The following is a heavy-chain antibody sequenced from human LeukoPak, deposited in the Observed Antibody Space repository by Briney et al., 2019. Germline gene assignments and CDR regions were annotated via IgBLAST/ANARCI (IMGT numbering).Heavy chain of an antibody. CDR3: ARDLPTFGGVIGISQGFDY. D-gene: IGHD3-16*02. J-gene: IGHJ4*02. Sequence: SVKVSCKASGGTFSSYAISWVRQAPGQGLEWMGRIIPIFGTANYAQKFQGRVTITTDESTSTAYMELSSLRSEDTAVYYCARDLPTFGGVIGISQGFDYWGQGTLVTVSS. CDR1: GGTFSSYA. CDR2: IIPIFGTA. V-gene: IGHV1-69*05.